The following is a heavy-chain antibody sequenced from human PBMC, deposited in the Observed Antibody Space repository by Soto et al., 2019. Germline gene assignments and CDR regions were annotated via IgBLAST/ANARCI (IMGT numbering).Heavy chain of an antibody. J-gene: IGHJ4*02. D-gene: IGHD3-22*01. CDR3: ARGGDYDSSGYHAPVDY. CDR2: IIPISGTA. CDR1: GGTFSSYA. Sequence: QVQLVQSGAEVKKPGSSVKVSCKASGGTFSSYAISWVRQAPGQGLEWMGGIIPISGTANYAQKFQGRVPITGGRSTGPAHLELSRLRSEDTAVDYGARGGDYDSSGYHAPVDYWGQGTLVTVSS. V-gene: IGHV1-69*01.